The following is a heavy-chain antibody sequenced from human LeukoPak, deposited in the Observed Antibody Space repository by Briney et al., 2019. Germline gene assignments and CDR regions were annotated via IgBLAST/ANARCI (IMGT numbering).Heavy chain of an antibody. CDR3: AREITMILWN. CDR2: ISSSGTTI. D-gene: IGHD3-22*01. J-gene: IGHJ4*02. V-gene: IGHV3-11*01. CDR1: GFTFSDYY. Sequence: GGSLRLSCAASGFTFSDYYMSWIRQAPGKGLEWVSYISSSGTTIYYADPVKGRFTISRDNAKNSLYLQMNSLRAEDTAIYYCAREITMILWNWGQGTLVTVSS.